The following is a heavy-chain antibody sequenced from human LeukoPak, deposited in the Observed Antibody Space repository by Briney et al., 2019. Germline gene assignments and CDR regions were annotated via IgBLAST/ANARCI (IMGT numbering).Heavy chain of an antibody. CDR3: ARDRRYCSTSCYGGEFVNYFDY. D-gene: IGHD2-2*01. CDR1: GFTFSSYS. J-gene: IGHJ4*02. CDR2: ISSSSSYI. V-gene: IGHV3-21*01. Sequence: GGSLRLSCAASGFTFSSYSMNWVRQAPGKGLEWVSSISSSSSYIYYADSVKGRFTISRDNAKNSLYLQMNSLRAEDTAVYYCARDRRYCSTSCYGGEFVNYFDYWGQGTLVTVSS.